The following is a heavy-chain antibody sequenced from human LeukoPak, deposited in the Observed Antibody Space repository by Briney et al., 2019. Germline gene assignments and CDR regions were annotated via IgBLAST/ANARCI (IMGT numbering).Heavy chain of an antibody. CDR1: GGSISSGDYY. CDR3: AREGWEGLDGDYDILTGYDPSY. D-gene: IGHD3-9*01. J-gene: IGHJ4*02. V-gene: IGHV4-30-4*01. Sequence: PSETLSLTCTVSGGSISSGDYYWSWIRQPPGKGLEWIGYIYYSGSTYYNPSLKSRVTISVDTSKNQFSLKLSSVTAADTVVYYCAREGWEGLDGDYDILTGYDPSYWGQGTLVTVSS. CDR2: IYYSGST.